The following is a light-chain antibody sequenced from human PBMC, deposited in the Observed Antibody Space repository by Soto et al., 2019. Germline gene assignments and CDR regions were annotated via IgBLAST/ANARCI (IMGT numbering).Light chain of an antibody. CDR2: DAS. V-gene: IGKV1-13*02. CDR1: QDISSA. Sequence: ASQLTQSPSSLSASVGDRVTITCRSSQDISSALAWYQQKPGKPPRLLIFDASILEGGVPSRFSGSGSGTEFTPTLSSLQPEDFATYFCLQFHSFPHLFGHGTKVDV. CDR3: LQFHSFPHL. J-gene: IGKJ3*01.